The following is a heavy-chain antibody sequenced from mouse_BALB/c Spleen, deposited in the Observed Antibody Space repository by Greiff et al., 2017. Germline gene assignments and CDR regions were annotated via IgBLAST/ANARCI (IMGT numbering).Heavy chain of an antibody. CDR2: ISSGGSYT. CDR3: ARQGAARATYYFDY. V-gene: IGHV5-6*02. D-gene: IGHD3-1*01. J-gene: IGHJ2*01. Sequence: EVMLVESGGDLVKPGGSLKLSCAASGFTFSSYGMSWVRQTPDKRLEWVATISSGGSYTYYPDSVKGRFTISRDNAKNTLYLQMSSLKSEDTAMYYCARQGAARATYYFDYWGQGTTLTVSS. CDR1: GFTFSSYG.